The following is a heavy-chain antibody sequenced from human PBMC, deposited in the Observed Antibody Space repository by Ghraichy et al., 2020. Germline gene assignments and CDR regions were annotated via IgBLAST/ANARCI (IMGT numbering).Heavy chain of an antibody. Sequence: SETLSLTCTVSGGAIGSGVYYWAWIRRHPGKGLEWLGYIYYSGSTNYNPSLKSRVTISVDRSENQFSLKLNSVTAADTAVYYCARLLGNRAAALDYWGQGSLVTVSS. CDR3: ARLLGNRAAALDY. CDR1: GGAIGSGVYY. CDR2: IYYSGST. V-gene: IGHV4-31*03. J-gene: IGHJ4*02. D-gene: IGHD6-13*01.